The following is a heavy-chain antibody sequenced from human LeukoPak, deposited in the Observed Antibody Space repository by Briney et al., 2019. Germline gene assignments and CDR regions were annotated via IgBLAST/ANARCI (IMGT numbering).Heavy chain of an antibody. CDR2: IYYSGST. D-gene: IGHD6-13*01. CDR1: GGSISSSSYY. V-gene: IGHV4-39*07. J-gene: IGHJ6*03. Sequence: ASETLSLTCTVSGGSISSSSYYWGWIRQPPGKGLEWIGSIYYSGSTYYNPSLKSRVTISVDTSKNQFSLKLSSVTAADTAVHYCAKGSSSWYYYYYMDVWGKGTTVTVSS. CDR3: AKGSSSWYYYYYMDV.